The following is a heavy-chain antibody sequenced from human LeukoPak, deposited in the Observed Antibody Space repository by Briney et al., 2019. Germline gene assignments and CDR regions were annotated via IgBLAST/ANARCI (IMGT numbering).Heavy chain of an antibody. CDR1: GFTFRSYA. Sequence: GGSLRLSCAASGFTFRSYAMSWVRQAPGKGLEWVSAISGSGGSTYYADSVKGRFTISRDNAKNSLYLQMNSLRAEDTALYYCAREAIVGATGDYWGQGTLVTVSS. CDR2: ISGSGGST. D-gene: IGHD1-26*01. J-gene: IGHJ4*02. V-gene: IGHV3-23*01. CDR3: AREAIVGATGDY.